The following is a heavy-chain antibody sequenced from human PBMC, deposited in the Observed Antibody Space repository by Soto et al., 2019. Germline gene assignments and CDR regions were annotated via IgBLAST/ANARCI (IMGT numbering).Heavy chain of an antibody. Sequence: GGSLRLSCAASGFTFSSYAMSWVRQAPGQGLEWVSAISGSGGSTYYADSVKGRFTISRDNSKNTLYLQMNSLRAEDTAVYYCAKGGGCTNGVCYTGDYYYYYYMDVWGKGTTVTVSS. CDR3: AKGGGCTNGVCYTGDYYYYYYMDV. CDR2: ISGSGGST. CDR1: GFTFSSYA. J-gene: IGHJ6*03. V-gene: IGHV3-23*01. D-gene: IGHD2-8*01.